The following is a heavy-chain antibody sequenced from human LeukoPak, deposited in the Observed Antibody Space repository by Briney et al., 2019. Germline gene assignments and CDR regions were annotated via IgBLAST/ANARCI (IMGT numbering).Heavy chain of an antibody. J-gene: IGHJ4*02. CDR1: GFTFSNYW. Sequence: GGSLRLSCAASGFTFSNYWMSWVRQAPGKGLEWVANIKQDGSEKYYVDSVKGRFTISGDNAKNSLYLQMNSLRVEDTAVYYCAREYRGSRYFRGQGTLVTVSS. CDR3: AREYRGSRYF. CDR2: IKQDGSEK. D-gene: IGHD2/OR15-2a*01. V-gene: IGHV3-7*01.